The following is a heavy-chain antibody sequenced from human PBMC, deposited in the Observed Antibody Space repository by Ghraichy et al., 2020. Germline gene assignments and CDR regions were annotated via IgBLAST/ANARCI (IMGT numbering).Heavy chain of an antibody. CDR3: AKVLGAVRSTIPEFDY. Sequence: LSLTCAASGFTFSNYAMSWVRQAPGKGLEWVSAVSGSGDSTYYADSVKGRFTISRDNSKNTLYLQINSLRAEDTALYYCAKVLGAVRSTIPEFDYWGQGNLVTVSS. D-gene: IGHD5/OR15-5a*01. CDR2: VSGSGDST. CDR1: GFTFSNYA. V-gene: IGHV3-23*01. J-gene: IGHJ4*02.